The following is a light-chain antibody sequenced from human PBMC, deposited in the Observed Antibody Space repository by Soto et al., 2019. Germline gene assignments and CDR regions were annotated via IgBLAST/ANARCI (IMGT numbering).Light chain of an antibody. Sequence: DIHMTQSPSSLSASVGDRVTITCRASQSISSYLNWYQQKPGQAPKVLIYDASRVQSGVPSRCSGSKSGTDFTLTISSLQPEYFATYYCQQSDSTPLTFGGGTTVEIK. CDR3: QQSDSTPLT. CDR2: DAS. J-gene: IGKJ4*01. CDR1: QSISSY. V-gene: IGKV1-39*01.